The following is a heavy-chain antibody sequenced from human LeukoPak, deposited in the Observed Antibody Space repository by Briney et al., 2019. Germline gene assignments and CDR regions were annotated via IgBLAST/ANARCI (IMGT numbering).Heavy chain of an antibody. Sequence: ASVKVSCKASGYTFTSYAMNWVRQAPGQGLEWMGWINTNTGSTTYSQGFTGRFVFSLDTSVSTAYLQLSSLKAEDTAVYYCARDYYDSSGYYYFDYWAREPWSPSPQ. CDR3: ARDYYDSSGYYYFDY. D-gene: IGHD3-22*01. CDR1: GYTFTSYA. V-gene: IGHV7-4-1*02. J-gene: IGHJ4*02. CDR2: INTNTGST.